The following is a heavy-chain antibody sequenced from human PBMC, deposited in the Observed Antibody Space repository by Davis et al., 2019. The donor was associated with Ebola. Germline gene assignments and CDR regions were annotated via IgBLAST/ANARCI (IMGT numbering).Heavy chain of an antibody. J-gene: IGHJ6*03. V-gene: IGHV3-7*03. CDR3: VRERGGSGSYYYYYYYMDV. D-gene: IGHD3-10*01. CDR1: GFIFSRYW. CDR2: IKQDGSEK. Sequence: PGGSLRLSCPASGFIFSRYWMSWVRQAPGKGLEWVANIKQDGSEKYYVDSVKGRFTISRDNAKNSLYLQMNSLRAEDTAVYFCVRERGGSGSYYYYYYYMDVWGKGTTVTVSS.